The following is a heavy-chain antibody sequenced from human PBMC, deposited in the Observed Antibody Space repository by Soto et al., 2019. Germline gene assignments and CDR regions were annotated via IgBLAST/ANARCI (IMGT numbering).Heavy chain of an antibody. D-gene: IGHD5-12*01. V-gene: IGHV1-69*13. CDR3: ASSPVEMATIPFFDY. Sequence: SVKVSCKASGGTFSSYAISWVRQAPGQGLEWMGGIIPIFGTANYAQKFQGRVTVTADESTSTAYMELSSLRSEDTAVYYCASSPVEMATIPFFDYWGQGTLVTVSS. CDR1: GGTFSSYA. J-gene: IGHJ4*02. CDR2: IIPIFGTA.